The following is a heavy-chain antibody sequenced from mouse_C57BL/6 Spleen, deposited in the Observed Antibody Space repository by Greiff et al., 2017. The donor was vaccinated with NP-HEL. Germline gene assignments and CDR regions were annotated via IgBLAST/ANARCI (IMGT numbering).Heavy chain of an antibody. Sequence: QVQLKQSGAELVRPGASVTLSCKASGYTFTDYEMHWVKQTPVHGLEWIGAIDPETGGTAYNQKFKGKAILTADKSSSTAYMELRSLTSEDSAVYYCTRNPITTVDYFDDWGQGTTLTVAS. D-gene: IGHD1-1*01. J-gene: IGHJ2*01. V-gene: IGHV1-15*01. CDR3: TRNPITTVDYFDD. CDR2: IDPETGGT. CDR1: GYTFTDYE.